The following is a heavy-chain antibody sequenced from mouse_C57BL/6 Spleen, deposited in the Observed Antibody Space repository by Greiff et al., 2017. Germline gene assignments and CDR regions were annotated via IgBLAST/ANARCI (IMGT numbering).Heavy chain of an antibody. J-gene: IGHJ2*01. CDR2: ILPGSGST. Sequence: QVQLKQSGAELMKPGASVKLSCKATGYTFTGYWIEWVKQRPGHGLEWIGEILPGSGSTNYNEKFKGKATFTADTSSNTAYMQLSSLTTEDSAIXYCARRDYYGSSLYYFDYWGQGTTLTVSS. CDR1: GYTFTGYW. D-gene: IGHD1-1*01. CDR3: ARRDYYGSSLYYFDY. V-gene: IGHV1-9*01.